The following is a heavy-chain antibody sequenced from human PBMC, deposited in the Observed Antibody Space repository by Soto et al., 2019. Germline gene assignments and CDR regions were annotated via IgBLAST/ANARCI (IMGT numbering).Heavy chain of an antibody. CDR3: AGGDNYYALGV. D-gene: IGHD2-15*01. Sequence: QLQLVESGGGVVQPGRSLRLSCAASASTFSNYIMHWVRQAPGKGLEWVAFISYDGSNSNYADFVEGRFTISRDNPKNMLYLQLSSLRPDETAVYYCAGGDNYYALGVWGQGTTVTVSS. CDR1: ASTFSNYI. V-gene: IGHV3-30*04. CDR2: ISYDGSNS. J-gene: IGHJ6*02.